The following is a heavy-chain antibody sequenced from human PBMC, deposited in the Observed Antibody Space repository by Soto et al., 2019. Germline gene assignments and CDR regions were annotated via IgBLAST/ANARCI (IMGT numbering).Heavy chain of an antibody. V-gene: IGHV1-3*01. CDR1: GYTFTSYA. CDR2: INAGNGNT. J-gene: IGHJ6*02. D-gene: IGHD3-3*01. CDR3: ARDRNVLRFLEWQIRYYYGMDV. Sequence: GASVKVSCKASGYTFTSYAMHWVRQAPGQRLEWMGWINAGNGNTKYSQKFQGRVTITRDTSASTAYMELSSLRSEDTAVYYCARDRNVLRFLEWQIRYYYGMDVWGQGTTVTVSS.